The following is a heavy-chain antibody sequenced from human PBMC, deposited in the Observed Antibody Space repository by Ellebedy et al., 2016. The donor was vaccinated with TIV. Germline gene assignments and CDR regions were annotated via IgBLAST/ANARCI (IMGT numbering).Heavy chain of an antibody. D-gene: IGHD3-22*01. V-gene: IGHV3-33*05. Sequence: GESLKISCAASGFNFRGYGMHWVRQAPGKGLEWVGAIDSAAGSHEYYIDSVKGRFTISRDNWKNTLFLQMESLRAEVTAVYYCARDSDTSGLYWFFDLWGRGTMITVSS. CDR2: IDSAAGSHE. J-gene: IGHJ2*01. CDR1: GFNFRGYG. CDR3: ARDSDTSGLYWFFDL.